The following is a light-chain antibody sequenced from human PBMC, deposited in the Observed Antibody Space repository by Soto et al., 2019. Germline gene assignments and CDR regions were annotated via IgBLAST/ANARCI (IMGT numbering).Light chain of an antibody. CDR2: KAS. J-gene: IGKJ2*01. CDR3: QQYKSYSGYT. CDR1: QSISSW. Sequence: DIQMTQSPSTMSASVGDRVTITCRASQSISSWLAWYQQKPGKAPKLLIYKASSLESGVPSRFSGSRSGTEFTLTISSLQTDAFATYYCQQYKSYSGYTFGQGTKLEIK. V-gene: IGKV1-5*03.